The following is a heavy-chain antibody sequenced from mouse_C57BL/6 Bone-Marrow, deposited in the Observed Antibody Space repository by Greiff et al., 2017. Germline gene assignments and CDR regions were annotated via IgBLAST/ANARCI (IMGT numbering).Heavy chain of an antibody. Sequence: EVKLMGSGGGLVKPGGSLKLSCAASGFTFSSYAMSWVRQTPEKRLEWVATISDGGSYTYYPDNVKGRFTISRDNAKNNLYLQMSHLKSEDTAMYYCARNLITTVVPYWYFDVWGTGTTVTVSS. V-gene: IGHV5-4*03. CDR2: ISDGGSYT. D-gene: IGHD1-1*01. CDR1: GFTFSSYA. CDR3: ARNLITTVVPYWYFDV. J-gene: IGHJ1*03.